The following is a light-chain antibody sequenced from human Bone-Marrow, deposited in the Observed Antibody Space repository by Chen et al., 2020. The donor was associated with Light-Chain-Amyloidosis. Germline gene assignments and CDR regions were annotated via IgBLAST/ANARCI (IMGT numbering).Light chain of an antibody. J-gene: IGLJ3*02. V-gene: IGLV1-51*01. CDR1: SSNIGKNY. CDR2: DSN. Sequence: QSALTQPPSLSAAPGQNVTISCSGSSSNIGKNYVSWYQQLPGTAPKRLIYDSNKRPSGIPDRFSGTQSRTSAALGITGLQTGDEADYYCGAWDISLSGRVFGGGTRLTVL. CDR3: GAWDISLSGRV.